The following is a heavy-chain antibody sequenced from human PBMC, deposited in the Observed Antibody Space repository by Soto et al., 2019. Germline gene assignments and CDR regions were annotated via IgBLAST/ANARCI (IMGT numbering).Heavy chain of an antibody. CDR1: GFTFSSYG. D-gene: IGHD2-15*01. CDR3: AKGPPTAYCSGGSCYLDY. Sequence: GGSLRLSCAASGFTFSSYGMHWVRQAPGKGLEWVAVISYDGSNKYYADSVKGRFTISRDNSKNTLYLQMNSLRAEDAAVYYCAKGPPTAYCSGGSCYLDYWGQGTLVTVSS. V-gene: IGHV3-30*18. J-gene: IGHJ4*02. CDR2: ISYDGSNK.